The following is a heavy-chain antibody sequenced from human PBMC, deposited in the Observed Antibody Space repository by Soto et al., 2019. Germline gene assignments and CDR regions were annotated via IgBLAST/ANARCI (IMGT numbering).Heavy chain of an antibody. J-gene: IGHJ6*02. CDR2: IYPGDSDT. CDR1: GYSFTSYW. CDR3: ARQDPLIVGATYDYYYGMDV. Sequence: PGESLKISCKGSGYSFTSYWIGWVRQMPGKGLEWMGIIYPGDSDTRYSPSFQGQVTISADKSISTAYLQWSSLKASDTAMYYCARQDPLIVGATYDYYYGMDVWGQGTTVTVSS. D-gene: IGHD1-26*01. V-gene: IGHV5-51*01.